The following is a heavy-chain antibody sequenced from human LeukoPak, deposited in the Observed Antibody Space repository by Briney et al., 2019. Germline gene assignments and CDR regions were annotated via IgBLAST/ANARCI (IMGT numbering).Heavy chain of an antibody. CDR1: GFTFSSYA. V-gene: IGHV3-23*01. J-gene: IGHJ5*02. CDR3: AKGGIAVARFDP. CDR2: ISGSGRNT. D-gene: IGHD6-19*01. Sequence: GGSLRLSCAASGFTFSSYAMSWVRQAPGRGLEWLSTISGSGRNTYYAGSVKGRFTISRDNSKNAVYLQMNNLRAEDTAVYYCAKGGIAVARFDPWGPGTLVTVSS.